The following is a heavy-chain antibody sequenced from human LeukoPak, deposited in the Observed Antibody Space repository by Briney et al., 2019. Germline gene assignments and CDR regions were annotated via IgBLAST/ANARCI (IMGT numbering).Heavy chain of an antibody. CDR3: ATDYNDAFDI. CDR1: GFIFSSYG. Sequence: GGSLRLSCAASGFIFSSYGMHWVRQAPGKGREWVAVIWYDGSNKYYADSVKGRFTISRDNSKNTLYPQMHSLRAEDTAVYYCATDYNDAFDIWGQGTMVTVSS. CDR2: IWYDGSNK. D-gene: IGHD4/OR15-4a*01. J-gene: IGHJ3*02. V-gene: IGHV3-33*01.